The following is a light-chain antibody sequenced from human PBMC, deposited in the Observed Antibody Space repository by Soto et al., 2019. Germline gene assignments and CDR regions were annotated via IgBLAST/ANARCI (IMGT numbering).Light chain of an antibody. V-gene: IGKV3-11*01. CDR3: QQRSNWPPIT. Sequence: EMVMTQSPATLSVSPGERATLSCRASQSVSHKLAWYQQKPGQAPRLLIYDTSTRATGIPARFSGSGSGTDFTLTISGLEPEDFAVYYCQQRSNWPPITFGQGTRLEIK. J-gene: IGKJ5*01. CDR2: DTS. CDR1: QSVSHK.